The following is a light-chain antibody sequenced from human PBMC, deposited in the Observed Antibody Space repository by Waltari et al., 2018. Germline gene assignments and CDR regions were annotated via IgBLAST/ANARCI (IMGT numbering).Light chain of an antibody. CDR3: QQCNNSPPT. CDR2: DAS. CDR1: QSVSSQ. J-gene: IGKJ1*01. V-gene: IGKV3-11*01. Sequence: EIVLTPSPATLSLSPGEGDTLSCRASQSVSSQLVWYQQRRGQAPRLLIYDASNRATGIPARFSGSGSGTDFTLTISSLEPEDFAVYYCQQCNNSPPTFGQGTKVEIK.